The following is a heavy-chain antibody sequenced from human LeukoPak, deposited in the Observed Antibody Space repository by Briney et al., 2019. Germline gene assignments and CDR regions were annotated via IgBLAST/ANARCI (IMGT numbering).Heavy chain of an antibody. J-gene: IGHJ4*02. CDR2: IYYSGST. V-gene: IGHV4-61*08. D-gene: IGHD1-26*01. CDR3: ARHRSIGGSYFGY. CDR1: GGSISSGDYY. Sequence: SETLSLTCTVSGGSISSGDYYWSWIRQPPGKGLEWIGYIYYSGSTNYNPSLKSRVTISVDTSKNQFSLKLSSVTAADTAVYYCARHRSIGGSYFGYWGQGTLVTVSS.